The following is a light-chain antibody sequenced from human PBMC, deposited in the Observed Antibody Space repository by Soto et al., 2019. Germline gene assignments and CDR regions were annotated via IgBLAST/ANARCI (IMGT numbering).Light chain of an antibody. Sequence: DIQMTQSPSTLSAFVGDRVTITCRASQSVSSYVAWYQQRPAKAPRLLIYKASSLESGVPSRFSGSGSGTEFTLTISSLQPDDFATYDCQQYNSYSATFGQGTKVDIK. CDR2: KAS. V-gene: IGKV1-5*03. CDR3: QQYNSYSAT. CDR1: QSVSSY. J-gene: IGKJ1*01.